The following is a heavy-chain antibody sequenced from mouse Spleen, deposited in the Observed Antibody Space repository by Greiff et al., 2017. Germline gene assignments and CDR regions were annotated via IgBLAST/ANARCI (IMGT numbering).Heavy chain of an antibody. Sequence: QVQLQQSGAELVRPGASVTLSCKASGYTFTDYEMHWVKQTPVHGLEWIGAIDPETGGTAYNQKFKGKAILTADKSSSTAYMELRSLTSEDSAVYYCTREGAYYGNPAWFAYWGQGTLVTVSA. D-gene: IGHD2-10*01. CDR3: TREGAYYGNPAWFAY. CDR1: GYTFTDYE. V-gene: IGHV1-15*01. J-gene: IGHJ3*01. CDR2: IDPETGGT.